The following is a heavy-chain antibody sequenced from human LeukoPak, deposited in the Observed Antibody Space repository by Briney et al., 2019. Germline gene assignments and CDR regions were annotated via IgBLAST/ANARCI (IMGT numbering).Heavy chain of an antibody. CDR1: GFTFSNYW. CDR2: IRQDGGED. V-gene: IGHV3-7*01. J-gene: IGHJ4*02. Sequence: PGGSLRLSCAASGFTFSNYWMGWVRQAPGKGLEWVANIRQDGGEDHYVDSVKGRFTISRDNARNSLYLQMKSLRAEDTAVYYCTKWSSSGSYYTEWGQGTLVTVSS. D-gene: IGHD3-10*01. CDR3: TKWSSSGSYYTE.